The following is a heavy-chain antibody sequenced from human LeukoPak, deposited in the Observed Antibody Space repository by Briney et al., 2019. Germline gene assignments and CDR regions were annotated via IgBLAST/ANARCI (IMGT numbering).Heavy chain of an antibody. Sequence: GGSLRLSCAASGFTFSSYWMSWVRQAPGKGLEWVANIKQDGSEKYYVDSVKGRFTISRDNAKNSLYLQMNSLRAEDTAVYYCARAGLLWFGEFGYYFDYWGQGTLVTVSS. D-gene: IGHD3-10*01. CDR3: ARAGLLWFGEFGYYFDY. CDR2: IKQDGSEK. V-gene: IGHV3-7*01. CDR1: GFTFSSYW. J-gene: IGHJ4*02.